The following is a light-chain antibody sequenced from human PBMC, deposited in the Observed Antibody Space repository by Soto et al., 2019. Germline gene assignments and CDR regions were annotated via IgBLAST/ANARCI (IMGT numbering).Light chain of an antibody. CDR1: STDIGSYNY. CDR3: SSYGASITL. Sequence: QSVLTQPASLSGSPGQSITISCTGTSTDIGSYNYVSWYQQHPGKAPKLMIFDVSYRPSGISDRFSGSKSGNTASLTISGLQPEVEADYYCSSYGASITLSGGVTKVTV. CDR2: DVS. J-gene: IGLJ2*01. V-gene: IGLV2-14*03.